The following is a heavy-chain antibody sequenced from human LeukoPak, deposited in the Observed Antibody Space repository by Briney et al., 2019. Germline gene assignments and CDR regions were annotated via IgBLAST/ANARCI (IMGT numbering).Heavy chain of an antibody. V-gene: IGHV3-53*01. D-gene: IGHD3-22*01. J-gene: IGHJ4*02. Sequence: GGSLRLSCVASGFTVSSNYMSWVRQAPGKGLEWVSVIYSGGSTYYADSVKGRFTISRDNSKNTLYLQMNSLRAEDTAVYYCARAPTGSDVTTWDYWGQGTLVTVSS. CDR1: GFTVSSNY. CDR2: IYSGGST. CDR3: ARAPTGSDVTTWDY.